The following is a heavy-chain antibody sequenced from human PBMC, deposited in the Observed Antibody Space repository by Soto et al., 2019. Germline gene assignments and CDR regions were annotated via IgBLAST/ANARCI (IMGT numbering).Heavy chain of an antibody. J-gene: IGHJ6*02. CDR3: ARVVGSGWSYYYYGMDV. D-gene: IGHD6-19*01. CDR1: GYTFTSYA. CDR2: INAGNGNT. Sequence: GASVKVSCKASGYTFTSYAMHWVRQAPGQRLEWMGWINAGNGNTKYSQKFQGRVTITRDTSASTAYMELSSLRSEDTAVYYCARVVGSGWSYYYYGMDVWGQGTTVTVSS. V-gene: IGHV1-3*01.